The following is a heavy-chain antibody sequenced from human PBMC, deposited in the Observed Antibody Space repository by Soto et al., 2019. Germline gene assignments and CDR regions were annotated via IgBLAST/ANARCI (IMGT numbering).Heavy chain of an antibody. V-gene: IGHV1-8*01. D-gene: IGHD3-10*01. Sequence: VKVSCKASGYTFTSYDINWVRQATGQGREWMGWMNPNSGNTGYAQKFQGRVTMTRNTPISTAYMELRSLRAEDTAVYYCARGVLWFGELFNSDDYYGMDVWGQGTTVTVSS. CDR3: ARGVLWFGELFNSDDYYGMDV. CDR1: GYTFTSYD. J-gene: IGHJ6*02. CDR2: MNPNSGNT.